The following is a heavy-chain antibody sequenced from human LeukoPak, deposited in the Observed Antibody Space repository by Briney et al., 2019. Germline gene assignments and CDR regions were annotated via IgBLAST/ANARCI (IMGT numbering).Heavy chain of an antibody. J-gene: IGHJ4*02. Sequence: PGGSLRLSCAASGFTFSSYAMSWVRQAPGKGLEWVAVISYDGSNKYYADSVKGRFTISRDNSKNTLYLQMNSLRAEDTAVYYCAKDFYDYVWGSYRYTSFDYWGQGTLVTVSS. CDR3: AKDFYDYVWGSYRYTSFDY. D-gene: IGHD3-16*02. V-gene: IGHV3-30*18. CDR1: GFTFSSYA. CDR2: ISYDGSNK.